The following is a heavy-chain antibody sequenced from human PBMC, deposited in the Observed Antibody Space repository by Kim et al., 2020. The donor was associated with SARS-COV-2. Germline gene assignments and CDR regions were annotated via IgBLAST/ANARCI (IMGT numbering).Heavy chain of an antibody. CDR2: IYSGGST. CDR3: ARGGGAGTIYYYYYGMDV. D-gene: IGHD1-7*01. Sequence: GGSLRLSCAASGFTVSSNYMSWVRQAPGKGLEWVSIIYSGGSTYYADSVKGRFTISRHNSKNTLYLQMNSLRAEDTAVYYCARGGGAGTIYYYYYGMDVWGQGTTATVSS. J-gene: IGHJ6*02. CDR1: GFTVSSNY. V-gene: IGHV3-53*04.